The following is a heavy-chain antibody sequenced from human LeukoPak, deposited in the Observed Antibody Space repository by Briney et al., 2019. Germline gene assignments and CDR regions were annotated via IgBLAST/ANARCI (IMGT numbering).Heavy chain of an antibody. V-gene: IGHV3-23*01. CDR3: AKTTAGYSSGRYPGWPIDY. CDR1: GFTFRSYA. D-gene: IGHD6-19*01. Sequence: PGGSLRLSCAASGFTFRSYAIYWVRQAPGKGLEWVSGISGSGGDTYFADSVKGRFTISRDNSKNTVFLQMDSLRAEDTAVHYCAKTTAGYSSGRYPGWPIDYWGQGTLVTVSS. CDR2: ISGSGGDT. J-gene: IGHJ4*02.